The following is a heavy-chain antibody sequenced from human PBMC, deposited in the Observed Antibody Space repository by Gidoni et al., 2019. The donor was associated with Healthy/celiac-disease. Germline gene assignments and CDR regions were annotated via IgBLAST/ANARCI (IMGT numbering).Heavy chain of an antibody. J-gene: IGHJ6*03. V-gene: IGHV4-4*07. Sequence: QVQLQESGPGLVKPSETLSLTCTVSGGSISSYYWSWIRQPAGKGLEWIGRIYTSGSTNYNPSLKSRVTMSVDTSKNQFSLKLSSVTAADTAVYYCARQCSVPPAEYYYYMDVWGKGTTVTVSS. CDR1: GGSISSYY. CDR2: IYTSGST. CDR3: ARQCSVPPAEYYYYMDV. D-gene: IGHD6-19*01.